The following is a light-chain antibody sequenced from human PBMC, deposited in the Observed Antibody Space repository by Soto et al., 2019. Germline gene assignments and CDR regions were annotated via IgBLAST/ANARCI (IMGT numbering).Light chain of an antibody. V-gene: IGKV2-28*01. J-gene: IGKJ1*01. CDR2: LGS. CDR3: MQALQTWT. CDR1: QSLLHSNGHNY. Sequence: DIVMTQSPLSLPVTPGEPASISCRSSQSLLHSNGHNYLAWYLQKPGQSPQLLIYLGSNRASGVPDRFSGSGSGTDCTLKISRVEADDVGVYYCMQALQTWTFGQGTTVEIK.